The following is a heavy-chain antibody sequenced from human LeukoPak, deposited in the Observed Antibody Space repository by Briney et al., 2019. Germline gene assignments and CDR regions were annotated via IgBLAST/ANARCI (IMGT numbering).Heavy chain of an antibody. CDR3: ARDKSRGIAAAGVHWFDP. Sequence: ASVKLSCKASGYTFTSYGISWVRQAPGQGLEWMGWISAYNGNTNYAQNLQGRVTMTTDTSTSTAYMELRSLRSDDTAVYYCARDKSRGIAAAGVHWFDPWGQGTLVTVSS. V-gene: IGHV1-18*04. CDR1: GYTFTSYG. D-gene: IGHD6-13*01. CDR2: ISAYNGNT. J-gene: IGHJ5*02.